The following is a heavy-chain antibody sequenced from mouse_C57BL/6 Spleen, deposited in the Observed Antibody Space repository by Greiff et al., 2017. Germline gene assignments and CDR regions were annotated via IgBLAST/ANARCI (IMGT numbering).Heavy chain of an antibody. V-gene: IGHV1-76*01. Sequence: QVQLQQSGAELVRPGASVKLSCKASGYTFTDYYINWVKQRPGQGLEWIARIYPGSGNTYYNEKFKGKATLTAEKSSSTAYMQLSSLTSEDSAVYFCARAYYSNYGGGAMDYWGQGTSVTVSS. D-gene: IGHD2-5*01. CDR3: ARAYYSNYGGGAMDY. J-gene: IGHJ4*01. CDR2: IYPGSGNT. CDR1: GYTFTDYY.